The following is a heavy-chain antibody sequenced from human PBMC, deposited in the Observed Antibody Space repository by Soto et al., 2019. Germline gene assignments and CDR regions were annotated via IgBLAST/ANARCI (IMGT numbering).Heavy chain of an antibody. J-gene: IGHJ4*02. CDR3: AREAGAVGLFDY. V-gene: IGHV3-30*04. Sequence: QVNLVQSGGGVVQPGTSLKLSCSASGFTFMGYTMHWVRQAPGKGLEWVAVISSDGKKIQYEDSVKGRFTISRDNSQNMLQLQMNSLTPDETAMYFCAREAGAVGLFDYWGQGTLVTVSS. CDR2: ISSDGKKI. CDR1: GFTFMGYT. D-gene: IGHD1-26*01.